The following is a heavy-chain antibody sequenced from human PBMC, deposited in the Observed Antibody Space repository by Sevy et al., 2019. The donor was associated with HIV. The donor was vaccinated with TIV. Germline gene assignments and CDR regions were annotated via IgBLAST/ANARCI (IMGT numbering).Heavy chain of an antibody. CDR3: AGRRITMIGGGYYFDY. CDR2: IYHSGST. Sequence: SETLSLTCAVSGYSISSGYYWGRIRQPPGKGLEWIRSIYHSGSTYYNPSLKSRVTISVDTSKNQFSLKLSSVTAADTAVYYCAGRRITMIGGGYYFDYWGQRTLVTVSS. V-gene: IGHV4-38-2*01. J-gene: IGHJ4*02. D-gene: IGHD3-22*01. CDR1: GYSISSGYY.